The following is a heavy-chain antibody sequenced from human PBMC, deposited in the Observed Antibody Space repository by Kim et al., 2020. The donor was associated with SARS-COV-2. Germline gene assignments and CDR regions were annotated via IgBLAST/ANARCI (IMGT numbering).Heavy chain of an antibody. CDR1: GGSISSSSHY. Sequence: SETLSLTCTVSGGSISSSSHYWGWIRQPPGKGLEWIGSIYYSGSTYYNPSLKSRVTISVDRSKNQFSLKLSSVTAADTALYYCVRGGGYCSGGSCKYDCWGQGPLVTVSS. CDR2: IYYSGST. CDR3: VRGGGYCSGGSCKYDC. J-gene: IGHJ4*02. V-gene: IGHV4-39*01. D-gene: IGHD2-15*01.